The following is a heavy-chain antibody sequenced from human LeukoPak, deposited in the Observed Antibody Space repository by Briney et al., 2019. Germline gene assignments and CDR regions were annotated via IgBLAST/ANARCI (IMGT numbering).Heavy chain of an antibody. Sequence: PGRSLRLSCAASGFTFSSYAMHWVRQAPGKGLEWVAVIWYDGSNKYYADSVKGRFTISRDNSKNTLYLQMNSLRAEDTAVYYCAKVPGQAGDIAVLDAFDIWGQGTKVTVSS. J-gene: IGHJ3*02. CDR1: GFTFSSYA. CDR3: AKVPGQAGDIAVLDAFDI. V-gene: IGHV3-33*06. CDR2: IWYDGSNK. D-gene: IGHD2-15*01.